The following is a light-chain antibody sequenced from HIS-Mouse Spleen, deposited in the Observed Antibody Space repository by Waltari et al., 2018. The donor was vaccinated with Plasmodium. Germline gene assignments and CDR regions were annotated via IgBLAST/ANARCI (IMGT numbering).Light chain of an antibody. V-gene: IGKV1-9*01. CDR1: QGISSY. Sequence: DIQLTQSPSFLSASVVDRVTITCRASQGISSYFAWYQQKPGKAPKLLIDAASTLQSGVPSRFSGSGSGTEFTITISSLQPEDFATYYCQQLNSYPYSFGQGTKLEIK. CDR2: AAS. J-gene: IGKJ2*03. CDR3: QQLNSYPYS.